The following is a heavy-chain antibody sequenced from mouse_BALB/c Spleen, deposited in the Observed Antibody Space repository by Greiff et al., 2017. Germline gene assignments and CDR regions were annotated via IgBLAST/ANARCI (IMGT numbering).Heavy chain of an antibody. V-gene: IGHV1-52*01. J-gene: IGHJ4*01. CDR3: ARTGMRIKTTWAMDY. Sequence: QVQLQQPGAELVRPGASVKLSCKASGYTFTSYWMNWVKQRPEQGLEWIGRIDPYDSETHYNQKFKDKAILTVDKSSSTAYMQLSSLTSEDSAVYYCARTGMRIKTTWAMDYWGQGTSVTVSS. D-gene: IGHD2-4*01. CDR2: IDPYDSET. CDR1: GYTFTSYW.